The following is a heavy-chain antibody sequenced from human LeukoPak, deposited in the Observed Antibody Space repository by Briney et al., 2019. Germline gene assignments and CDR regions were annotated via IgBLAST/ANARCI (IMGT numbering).Heavy chain of an antibody. J-gene: IGHJ3*02. CDR2: ISYDGSNK. CDR1: GFTFSSYG. Sequence: GGSLRLSCAASGFTFSSYGTHWVRQAPGKGLEWVAVISYDGSNKYYADSVKGRFTISRDNSKNTLYLQMNSLRAEDTAVYYCARARLREFDAFDIWGQGTMVTVSS. CDR3: ARARLREFDAFDI. D-gene: IGHD3-16*01. V-gene: IGHV3-30*03.